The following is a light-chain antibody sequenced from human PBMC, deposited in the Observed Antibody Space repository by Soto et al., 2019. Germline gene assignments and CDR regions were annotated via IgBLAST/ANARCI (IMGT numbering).Light chain of an antibody. CDR2: DAF. V-gene: IGKV3-20*01. CDR3: QEYDASPIT. J-gene: IGKJ5*01. CDR1: QSIRSER. Sequence: EIVLTQSPDTLSLSPGERATLSGRASQSIRSERLAWYQQKPGQAPRLVIFDAFNRASGMPERFSGSGSGTDFTLTITRLEPEDFAVYYCQEYDASPITFGLGTRLEIK.